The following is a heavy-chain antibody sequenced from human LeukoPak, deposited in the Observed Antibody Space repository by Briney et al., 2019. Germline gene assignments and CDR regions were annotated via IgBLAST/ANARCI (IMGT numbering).Heavy chain of an antibody. CDR2: IYHSGST. CDR3: ARGQGATVPQVGKNWFDP. D-gene: IGHD1-26*01. CDR1: GGSISSSNW. Sequence: PSGTLSLTCAVSGGSISSSNWWSWVRQPPGKGLEWIGEIYHSGSTNYNPSLKSRVTISVDKSKNQFSLKLSSVTAADTAIYYCARGQGATVPQVGKNWFDPWGQGTRVTVSS. J-gene: IGHJ5*02. V-gene: IGHV4-4*02.